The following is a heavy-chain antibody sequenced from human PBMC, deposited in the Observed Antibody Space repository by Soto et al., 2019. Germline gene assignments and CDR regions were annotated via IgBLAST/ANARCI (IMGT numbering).Heavy chain of an antibody. V-gene: IGHV3-23*01. CDR1: GFTFSSYA. CDR2: ISGTGANT. D-gene: IGHD2-2*01. J-gene: IGHJ4*02. Sequence: EVQLLESGGGLVQPGGSLRLSCAASGFTFSSYAMSWVRQVPGKGLEWVSAISGTGANTYYADSVKGRFTISRDNSKNTLYLQMNSLRDDDAAVYYCATVRFCTSSSCYGREGGYWGQGTLVTVSS. CDR3: ATVRFCTSSSCYGREGGY.